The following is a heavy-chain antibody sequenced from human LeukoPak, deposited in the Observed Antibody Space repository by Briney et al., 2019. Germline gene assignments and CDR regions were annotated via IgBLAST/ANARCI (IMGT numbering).Heavy chain of an antibody. D-gene: IGHD2-21*02. CDR1: GYTFTSYG. Sequence: ASVKVSCKASGYTFTSYGISWVRQAPGQGLEWMGWISAYSGNTNYAQKFQGRVTMTTDTSTSTAYMELRSLRSDDTAVYYCASSCGGDCYYRAFDIWGQGTMVTVSS. CDR2: ISAYSGNT. CDR3: ASSCGGDCYYRAFDI. V-gene: IGHV1-18*01. J-gene: IGHJ3*02.